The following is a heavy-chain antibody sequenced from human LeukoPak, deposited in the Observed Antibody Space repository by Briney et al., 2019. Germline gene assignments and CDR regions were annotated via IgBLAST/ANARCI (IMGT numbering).Heavy chain of an antibody. CDR1: GGSFSGYY. CDR2: INHSGST. Sequence: PSETLSLTCAVYGGSFSGYYWSWIRQPPGRGLEWIGEINHSGSTNYNPSLKSRVTISLDTSKNQFSLKLSSVTAADTAVYYCARRPHSGTYYIDYWGQGTLVTVSS. CDR3: ARRPHSGTYYIDY. J-gene: IGHJ4*02. V-gene: IGHV4-34*01. D-gene: IGHD1-26*01.